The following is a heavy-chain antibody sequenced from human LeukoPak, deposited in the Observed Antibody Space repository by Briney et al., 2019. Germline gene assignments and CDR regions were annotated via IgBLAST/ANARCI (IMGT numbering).Heavy chain of an antibody. CDR1: GYTFTSYG. Sequence: ASVKVSCKASGYTFTSYGISWVRPAPGQGLEWMGWISAYNGNTNYAQKLQGRVTMTTDTSTSTAYMELRSLRSDDTAVYYCARMPGSGSYYNGWFDPWGQGTLVTVSS. J-gene: IGHJ5*02. V-gene: IGHV1-18*01. D-gene: IGHD3-10*01. CDR2: ISAYNGNT. CDR3: ARMPGSGSYYNGWFDP.